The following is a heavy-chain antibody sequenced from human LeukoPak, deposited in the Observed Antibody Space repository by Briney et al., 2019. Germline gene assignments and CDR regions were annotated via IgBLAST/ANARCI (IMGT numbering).Heavy chain of an antibody. J-gene: IGHJ4*02. Sequence: PSETLSLTCTVSGGSISSYYWSWVRQAPGKGLEWVSAISGSGGSTYYADSVKGRFTISRDNSKNTLYLQMNSLRAEDTAVYYCAKDHGMAAGRGYFDYWGQGTLVTVSS. CDR3: AKDHGMAAGRGYFDY. V-gene: IGHV3-23*01. CDR1: GGSISSYY. CDR2: ISGSGGST. D-gene: IGHD6-13*01.